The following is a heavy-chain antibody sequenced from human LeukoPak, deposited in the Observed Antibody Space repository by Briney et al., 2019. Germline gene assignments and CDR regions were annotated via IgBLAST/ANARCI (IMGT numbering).Heavy chain of an antibody. J-gene: IGHJ4*02. CDR2: INPNSGGT. CDR1: GYTFTGYY. CDR3: ARAYSMGSVAGLVGY. V-gene: IGHV1-2*04. D-gene: IGHD6-13*01. Sequence: ASVKVSCKASGYTFTGYYMHWVRQAPGQGLEWMGWINPNSGGTNYAQKFQGWVTMTRDTSISTAYMELSRLRSDDTAVYYCARAYSMGSVAGLVGYWGQGTLVTVSS.